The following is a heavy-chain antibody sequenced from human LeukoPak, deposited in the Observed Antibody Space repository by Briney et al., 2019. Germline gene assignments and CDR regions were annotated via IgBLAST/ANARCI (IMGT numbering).Heavy chain of an antibody. V-gene: IGHV3-30*04. D-gene: IGHD1-7*01. J-gene: IGHJ3*02. CDR3: AKDMYGQGNSNDAFDI. CDR1: GFTFSTYA. CDR2: ISYDGSIG. Sequence: PGGSLRLSCAVSGFTFSTYAMHWVRQAPGKGLEWVAFISYDGSIGYHADSVKGRFTISRDNSKNTLYLEMNSLRAEDTAVYYCAKDMYGQGNSNDAFDIWGQGTMVTVSS.